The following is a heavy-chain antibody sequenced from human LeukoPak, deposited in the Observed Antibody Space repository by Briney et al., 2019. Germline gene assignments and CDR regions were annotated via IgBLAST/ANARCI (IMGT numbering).Heavy chain of an antibody. D-gene: IGHD2-21*02. CDR3: ARDYRTYCGGDCATPEYYFDY. CDR1: GGSITIINW. Sequence: SETLSLTCAVSGGSITIINWWGGVRRPPGRGLDGIGEIYHSGGTNYNPSLKSRVTISVDKSKNQFSLKLSSVTAADTAVYYCARDYRTYCGGDCATPEYYFDYWGQGTLVTVSS. CDR2: IYHSGGT. J-gene: IGHJ4*02. V-gene: IGHV4-4*02.